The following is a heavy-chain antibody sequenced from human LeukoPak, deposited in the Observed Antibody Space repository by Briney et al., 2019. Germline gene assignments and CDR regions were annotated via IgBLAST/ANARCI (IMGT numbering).Heavy chain of an antibody. D-gene: IGHD3-22*01. CDR1: GGSISSSGYY. CDR3: ARKTMIVVVNWFDP. J-gene: IGHJ5*02. CDR2: FYYNGDT. V-gene: IGHV4-39*01. Sequence: SETLSLTCTVSGGSISSSGYYWGWIRQSPENGLEWIGSFYYNGDTYYNPSLKNRVIISVDRSKNQFSLKLSSVTAADTAVYYCARKTMIVVVNWFDPWGQGTLVTVSS.